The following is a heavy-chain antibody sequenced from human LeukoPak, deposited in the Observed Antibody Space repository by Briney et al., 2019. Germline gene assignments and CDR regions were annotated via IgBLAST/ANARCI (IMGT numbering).Heavy chain of an antibody. CDR3: ARDLGIGFDY. Sequence: GGSLRFSCAASGFTFSSYAMSWVRQAPGKGLEWVSAISGSGGSTYYADSVKGRFTISRDNAKNSLYLQMNSLRAEDTAVYYCARDLGIGFDYWGQGTLVTVSS. V-gene: IGHV3-23*01. D-gene: IGHD7-27*01. J-gene: IGHJ4*02. CDR2: ISGSGGST. CDR1: GFTFSSYA.